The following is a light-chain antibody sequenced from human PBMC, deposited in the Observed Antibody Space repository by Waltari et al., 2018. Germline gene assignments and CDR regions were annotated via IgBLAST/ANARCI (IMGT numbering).Light chain of an antibody. J-gene: IGKJ3*01. CDR3: QQSYSPPPIT. Sequence: DIQMTQSPSSLSASVGDRVTITCRASQSISSFLNWYQQKPGKAPKLLIYAASNLQSGVPLRFSGSGSGTDFTLTISNLQPEDFATYYCQQSYSPPPITFGPGTKVDVK. CDR1: QSISSF. CDR2: AAS. V-gene: IGKV1-39*01.